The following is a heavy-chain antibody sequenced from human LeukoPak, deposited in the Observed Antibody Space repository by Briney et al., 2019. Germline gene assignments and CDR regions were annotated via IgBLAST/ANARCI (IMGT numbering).Heavy chain of an antibody. D-gene: IGHD2-21*02. Sequence: GGSLRLSCVASQFTFKNYWMRWVRQAPGRGLVWLSYISPDGSSTRYADSVRGRFTISRDNAKNTLYLQMNRLRAEDTAVYFCATAWSYWGQGTLVTVSS. V-gene: IGHV3-74*01. J-gene: IGHJ4*02. CDR2: ISPDGSST. CDR3: ATAWSY. CDR1: QFTFKNYW.